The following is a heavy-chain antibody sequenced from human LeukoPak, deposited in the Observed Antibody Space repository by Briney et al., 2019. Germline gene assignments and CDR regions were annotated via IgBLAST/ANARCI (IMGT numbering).Heavy chain of an antibody. V-gene: IGHV3-7*01. J-gene: IGHJ4*02. D-gene: IGHD6-13*01. CDR2: IKQDGSEK. Sequence: GGSLRLSCAASGFTFSSYWMSWIRQAPGKGLEWVANIKQDGSEKYYVDSMKGRFTISRDNAKNSLYLQMNSLRAEDTAVYYCARDVGQQQLVCLDFWGQGALITVSS. CDR1: GFTFSSYW. CDR3: ARDVGQQQLVCLDF.